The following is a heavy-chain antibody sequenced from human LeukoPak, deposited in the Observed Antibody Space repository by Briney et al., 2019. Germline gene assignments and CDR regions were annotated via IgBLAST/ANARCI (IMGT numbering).Heavy chain of an antibody. CDR1: GFTFDSYG. Sequence: GGSLRLSCVGFGFTFDSYGMSWVRQAPGKGLEWVSVIYSGGSTYSAESVKGRFTISRDNSKNTLYLQINSLRAEDTAVYYCARGGGYFDDWGQGTLVTVSS. D-gene: IGHD3-16*01. CDR2: IYSGGST. CDR3: ARGGGYFDD. J-gene: IGHJ4*02. V-gene: IGHV3-66*01.